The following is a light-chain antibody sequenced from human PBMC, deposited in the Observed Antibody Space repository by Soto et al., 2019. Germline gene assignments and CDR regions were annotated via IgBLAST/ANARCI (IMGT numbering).Light chain of an antibody. Sequence: QSALTQPPSASGSPGQPVTISCTGTSSDVGGYNYFSWYQQYPGKVPKLMVYEVNKRPSGVPDRSSGSKSGNTASLTVSGLQAEDEADYYCTSYAGGNNVFGTGTKLTVL. V-gene: IGLV2-8*01. J-gene: IGLJ1*01. CDR3: TSYAGGNNV. CDR1: SSDVGGYNY. CDR2: EVN.